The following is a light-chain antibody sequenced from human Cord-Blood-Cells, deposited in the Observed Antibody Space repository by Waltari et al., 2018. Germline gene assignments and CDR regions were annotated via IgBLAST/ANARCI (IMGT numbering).Light chain of an antibody. J-gene: IGLJ1*01. V-gene: IGLV2-23*03. CDR3: CSYAGSSTFV. CDR1: SSDVGSYNL. Sequence: QSALTQPASVSGSPGQSITISCTGTSSDVGSYNLVSWYQQHPGKAPKLMIYEGSKRPAGVSNRFYGSKAGNTASLTISGLQAEDEADYYCCSYAGSSTFVCGTGTKVTVL. CDR2: EGS.